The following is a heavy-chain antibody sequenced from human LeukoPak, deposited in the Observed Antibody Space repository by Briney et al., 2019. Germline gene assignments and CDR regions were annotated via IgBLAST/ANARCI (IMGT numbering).Heavy chain of an antibody. D-gene: IGHD3-16*01. V-gene: IGHV1-2*02. Sequence: ASAKFSCNASGYTFTGYNMRWVRRAPGQGREWMGWINPNSGGTNYAQKFQGRVTITRDTSITTAYMGVTMLRSEATAVYYCPRGLTSLRERIFFDPSGQGTLVTVSS. J-gene: IGHJ5*02. CDR3: PRGLTSLRERIFFDP. CDR2: INPNSGGT. CDR1: GYTFTGYN.